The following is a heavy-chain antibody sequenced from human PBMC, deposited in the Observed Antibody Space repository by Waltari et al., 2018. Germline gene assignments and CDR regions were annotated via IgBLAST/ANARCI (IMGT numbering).Heavy chain of an antibody. CDR3: ATDRLVGATTNWYFDL. CDR2: FDPEDGET. D-gene: IGHD1-26*01. V-gene: IGHV1-24*01. J-gene: IGHJ2*01. CDR1: GYTLTELS. Sequence: QVQLVQSGAEVKKPGASVKVSCKVSGYTLTELSMHWVRQAPGKGLEWMGGFDPEDGETIYAPKFQGRVTMTEDTSTDTAYMELSSLRSEDTAVYYCATDRLVGATTNWYFDLWGRGTLVTVSS.